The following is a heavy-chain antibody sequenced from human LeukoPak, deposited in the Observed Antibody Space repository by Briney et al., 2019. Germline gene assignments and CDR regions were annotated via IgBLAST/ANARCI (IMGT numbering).Heavy chain of an antibody. J-gene: IGHJ4*02. CDR2: IKQDGSEK. V-gene: IGHV3-7*01. D-gene: IGHD6-19*01. Sequence: GGSLRLSCAASGFTFSSYWMSWVRQAPGKGLEWVANIKQDGSEKYYVDSVKGRFTISRDNSKNTLFLQMNSLRAEDTAVYYCARDSGYSSGWTLDYWGQGTLVTVSS. CDR1: GFTFSSYW. CDR3: ARDSGYSSGWTLDY.